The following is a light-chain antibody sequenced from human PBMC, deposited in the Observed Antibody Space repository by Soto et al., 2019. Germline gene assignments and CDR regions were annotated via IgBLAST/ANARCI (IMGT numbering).Light chain of an antibody. CDR2: GAS. CDR1: QSFSSSY. Sequence: EIVLTQSPGTLSFSPGERATLSCRASQSFSSSYLAWYQQKPGQAPRLLIYGASSRATGIPDRFSGSGSGTDFTLTISRLEPEDFAVYYCQQYGSSPMYTFGQGTKLEIK. V-gene: IGKV3-20*01. J-gene: IGKJ2*01. CDR3: QQYGSSPMYT.